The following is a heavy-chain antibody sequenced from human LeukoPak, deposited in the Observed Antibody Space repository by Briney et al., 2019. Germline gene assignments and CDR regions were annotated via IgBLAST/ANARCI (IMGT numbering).Heavy chain of an antibody. D-gene: IGHD3-10*01. V-gene: IGHV3-53*05. J-gene: IGHJ4*02. CDR1: GFTVRSNY. Sequence: PGGSLILSCAASGFTVRSNYMTWVRQAPGKGLDWVSTIYSGGSTYYADSVKGRFTISRDNAKNTVYLQMNSLRAEDTAVYYCAKDMAPRVKAADYWGQGTLVTVSS. CDR3: AKDMAPRVKAADY. CDR2: IYSGGST.